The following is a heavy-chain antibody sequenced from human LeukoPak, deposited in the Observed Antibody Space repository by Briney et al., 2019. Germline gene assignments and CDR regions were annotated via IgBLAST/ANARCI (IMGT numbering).Heavy chain of an antibody. CDR3: ARSPMLRGARGGYYFDY. J-gene: IGHJ4*02. V-gene: IGHV1-69*05. D-gene: IGHD4/OR15-4a*01. CDR2: IIPMFGAP. CDR1: GTTFISYA. Sequence: SVTVSCKASGTTFISYAASWVRQAPGQGLEWMGGIIPMFGAPDYTPKFQGRVSITTDESTSTAYMELSSLRSEDTGVYYCARSPMLRGARGGYYFDYWGQGTLVTVSS.